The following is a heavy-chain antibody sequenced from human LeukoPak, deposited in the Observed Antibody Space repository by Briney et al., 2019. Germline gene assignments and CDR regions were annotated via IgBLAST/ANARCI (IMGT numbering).Heavy chain of an antibody. CDR2: ISAYNGNT. D-gene: IGHD6-19*01. Sequence: ASVKVSCKASGYTFTSYGISWVRQAPGQGLEWMGWISAYNGNTNYAQKLQGRVTMTTDTSTSTAYMELRSLRSDDTAVYYCARMGSGWYVWGARFDYWGQGTLVTVSS. CDR3: ARMGSGWYVWGARFDY. CDR1: GYTFTSYG. J-gene: IGHJ4*02. V-gene: IGHV1-18*01.